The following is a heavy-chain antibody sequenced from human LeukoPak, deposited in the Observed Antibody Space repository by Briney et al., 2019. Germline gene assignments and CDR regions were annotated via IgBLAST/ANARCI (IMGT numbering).Heavy chain of an antibody. V-gene: IGHV4-31*03. J-gene: IGHJ3*02. CDR3: AGVGLRSENAFDI. CDR2: IYYSGST. D-gene: IGHD3-10*02. Sequence: SETLSLTRTVSGGSISSGDYFWSWIRQHPGKGLEWIGYIYYSGSTYYNPSLKSRVTISVDTSKNQFSLKLSSVTAADTAVYYCAGVGLRSENAFDIWGQGTMVTVSS. CDR1: GGSISSGDYF.